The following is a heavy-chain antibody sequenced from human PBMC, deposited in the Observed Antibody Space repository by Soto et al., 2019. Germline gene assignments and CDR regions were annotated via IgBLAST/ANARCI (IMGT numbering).Heavy chain of an antibody. D-gene: IGHD6-25*01. CDR1: GYTFTSYV. V-gene: IGHV1-18*01. J-gene: IGHJ3*02. CDR2: ISAYNGNT. CDR3: VTDEGRAALRHDAFDI. Sequence: QVQLVQSGAEVKKPGASVKVSCKASGYTFTSYVISWVRQAPGQGREWMGWISAYNGNTKITQRYYGRVTATTDTSKNTAFMELRSLSSDDTAVFYCVTDEGRAALRHDAFDIWGQGTMVSVSS.